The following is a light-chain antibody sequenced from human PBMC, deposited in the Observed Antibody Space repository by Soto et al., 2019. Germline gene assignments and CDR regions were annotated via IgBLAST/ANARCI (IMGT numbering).Light chain of an antibody. V-gene: IGKV3-15*01. Sequence: EIVMTQSPGTLSVSPGERATLSCRASQSVSSNLAWYQQNPGQAPRLLIYGASTRATGVPARFSGSGSGTEFTLTISSLQSEDFAVYYCQQYNNWPPNTFGQGTRLEIK. CDR2: GAS. CDR1: QSVSSN. J-gene: IGKJ5*01. CDR3: QQYNNWPPNT.